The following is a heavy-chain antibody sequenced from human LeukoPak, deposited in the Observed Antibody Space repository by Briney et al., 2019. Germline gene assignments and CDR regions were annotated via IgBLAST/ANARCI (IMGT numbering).Heavy chain of an antibody. CDR3: AKDHILRFLEWRLDY. CDR1: GFTFSSYG. J-gene: IGHJ4*02. V-gene: IGHV3-30*02. Sequence: GGSLRLSCAASGFTFSSYGMHWVRQAPGKGLEWVAFIRYDGSNKYYADSVKGRFTISRDNSKNTLYLQMNSLRAEDTAVYYCAKDHILRFLEWRLDYWGQGTLVTVSS. D-gene: IGHD3-3*01. CDR2: IRYDGSNK.